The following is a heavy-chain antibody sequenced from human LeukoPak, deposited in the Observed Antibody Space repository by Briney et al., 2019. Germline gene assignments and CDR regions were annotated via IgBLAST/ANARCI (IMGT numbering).Heavy chain of an antibody. D-gene: IGHD1-1*01. CDR1: GYTFTSYA. CDR3: ARDARRGPRPSNWFDP. V-gene: IGHV7-4-1*02. J-gene: IGHJ5*02. Sequence: ASVKVSCKASGYTFTSYAMNWVRQAPGQGLEWMGWINTNTGNPTYAQGFTGRFVFSLDTSVSTAYLQISSLKAEDTAVYYCARDARRGPRPSNWFDPWGQGTLVTVSS. CDR2: INTNTGNP.